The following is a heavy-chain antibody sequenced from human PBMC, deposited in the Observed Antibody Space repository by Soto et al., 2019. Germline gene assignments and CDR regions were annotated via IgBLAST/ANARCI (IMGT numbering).Heavy chain of an antibody. J-gene: IGHJ4*02. V-gene: IGHV3-21*06. D-gene: IGHD6-19*01. Sequence: GGSLRLSCEASGFTFTSDSMTWVRQAPGKGLEWVSSISSHGRDIFYADSVKGRFTISRDNAKDSLHLQMNSLTGEDSAVYYCARGAALAGKLDLWGQGTLVTV. CDR2: ISSHGRDI. CDR3: ARGAALAGKLDL. CDR1: GFTFTSDS.